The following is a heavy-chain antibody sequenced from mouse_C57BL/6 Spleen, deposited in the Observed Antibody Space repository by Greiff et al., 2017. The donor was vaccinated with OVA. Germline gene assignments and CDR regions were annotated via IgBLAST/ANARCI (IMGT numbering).Heavy chain of an antibody. CDR1: GYTFTDYE. V-gene: IGHV1-15*01. J-gene: IGHJ2*01. CDR2: IDPETGGT. D-gene: IGHD1-1*01. Sequence: LQESGAELVRPGASVTLSCKASGYTFTDYEMHWVKQTPVHGLEWIGAIDPETGGTAYNQKFKGKAILTADKSSSTAYMQLRSLTSEDSAVYYCTTVIATPCFDYWGQGTTLTVSA. CDR3: TTVIATPCFDY.